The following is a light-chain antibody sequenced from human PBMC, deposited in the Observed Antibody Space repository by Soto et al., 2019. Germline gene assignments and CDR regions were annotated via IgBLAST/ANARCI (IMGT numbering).Light chain of an antibody. CDR1: SSDFGCYNF. J-gene: IGLJ1*01. CDR3: SSYTSTRTCV. Sequence: QSVLTQPASVSGSPGQSVTISCTGTSSDFGCYNFLSWYRQLPGEAPKLILYGFSDRPSGVSDRFSCSNSSDTASLTVSGLQAEDEADYYCSSYTSTRTCVFGTGSKVTVL. V-gene: IGLV2-14*01. CDR2: GFS.